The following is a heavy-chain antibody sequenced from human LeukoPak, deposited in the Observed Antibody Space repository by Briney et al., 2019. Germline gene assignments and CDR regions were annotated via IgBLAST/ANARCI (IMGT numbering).Heavy chain of an antibody. Sequence: GGSLRLSCAVSGFPFSVYEMNWVRQAPGKGLEWVSNIGSSGTTIYYADSVRGRFSISRDNAKSSLYLQMNSLRVEDTAVYYCALLAVASGFDYWGQGALVTVSS. D-gene: IGHD6-19*01. CDR2: IGSSGTTI. CDR1: GFPFSVYE. J-gene: IGHJ4*02. V-gene: IGHV3-48*03. CDR3: ALLAVASGFDY.